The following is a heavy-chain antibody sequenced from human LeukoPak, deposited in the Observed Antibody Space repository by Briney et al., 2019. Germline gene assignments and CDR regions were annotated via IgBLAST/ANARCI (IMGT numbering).Heavy chain of an antibody. CDR1: GFSFSRYD. CDR2: ISYDGSNK. CDR3: ARDRQGYSSSWHAFDI. J-gene: IGHJ3*02. D-gene: IGHD6-13*01. Sequence: GRSLRLSCAASGFSFSRYDMHWVRQAPGKGLEWVAVISYDGSNKYYADSVKGRFTISRDNSKNTLYVQMNSLRAEDTAVYYCARDRQGYSSSWHAFDIWGQGTMVTVSS. V-gene: IGHV3-30-3*01.